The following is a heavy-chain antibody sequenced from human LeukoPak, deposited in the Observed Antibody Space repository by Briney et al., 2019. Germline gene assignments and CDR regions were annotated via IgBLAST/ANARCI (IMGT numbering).Heavy chain of an antibody. CDR2: IYTSGST. D-gene: IGHD3-10*01. V-gene: IGHV4-4*07. Sequence: PSETLSLTCTVSGGSISSYYWSWIRQPAGKGLEWIGRIYTSGSTNYNPSLKSRVTMSVDTSKNQFSLKLSSVTAADTAVYYCARDYGSGIFVWFDPWGQGTLVTVSS. J-gene: IGHJ5*02. CDR1: GGSISSYY. CDR3: ARDYGSGIFVWFDP.